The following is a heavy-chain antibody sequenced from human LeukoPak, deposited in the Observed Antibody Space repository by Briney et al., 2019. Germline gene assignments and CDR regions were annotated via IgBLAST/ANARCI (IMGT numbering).Heavy chain of an antibody. V-gene: IGHV4-39*01. CDR3: ARAERYSSGYFDY. J-gene: IGHJ4*02. CDR2: IYYSGST. D-gene: IGHD6-19*01. Sequence: RPSETLSLTCTVSGGSISSSSYYWGWIRQPPGKGLEWIGSIYYSGSTYYNPSLKSRFTISVDTSKNQFSLNLSSVTAADTAVYYCARAERYSSGYFDYWGQGTLVTVSS. CDR1: GGSISSSSYY.